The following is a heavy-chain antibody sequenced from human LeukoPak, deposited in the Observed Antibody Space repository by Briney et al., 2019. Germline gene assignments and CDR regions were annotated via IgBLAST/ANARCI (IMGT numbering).Heavy chain of an antibody. J-gene: IGHJ6*02. CDR2: ISAYNGNT. D-gene: IGHD2-15*01. Sequence: GASVQVSCKASGYTFTSYGISWVRQAPGQGLEWMGWISAYNGNTKYVQKLQGRVTMTTDSSTSTAYMELRSLTSDDTAVYYCARWYCGDGSCYSYYYGMDVWGQGTTVTVSS. CDR3: ARWYCGDGSCYSYYYGMDV. CDR1: GYTFTSYG. V-gene: IGHV1-18*01.